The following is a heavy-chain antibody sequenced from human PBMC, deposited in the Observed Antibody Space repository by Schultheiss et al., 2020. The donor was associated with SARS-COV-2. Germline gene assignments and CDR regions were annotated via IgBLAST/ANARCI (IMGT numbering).Heavy chain of an antibody. V-gene: IGHV3-23*01. Sequence: GGSLRLSCAASGFTFSSYSMNWVRQAPGKGLEWVSAISGSGGSTYYADSVKGRFTISRDNSKNTLYLQMGSLRAEDMAVYYCARDPTGYCSSTSCPGGFDYWGQGTLVTVSS. D-gene: IGHD2-2*01. CDR2: ISGSGGST. CDR3: ARDPTGYCSSTSCPGGFDY. J-gene: IGHJ4*02. CDR1: GFTFSSYS.